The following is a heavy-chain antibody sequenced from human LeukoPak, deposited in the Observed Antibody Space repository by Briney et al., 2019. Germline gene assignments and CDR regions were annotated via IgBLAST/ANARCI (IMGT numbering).Heavy chain of an antibody. D-gene: IGHD2-8*02. J-gene: IGHJ4*02. Sequence: GGSLRLSCAASGFTFSSYGMNWVRQAPGKGLEWVSSITSTCVIFFPHAVKARFPIPRDNANNSLYLQMNSLRAEDTAVYYCTRDRGFCTGATCHPNDYWGQGTLVTVSS. V-gene: IGHV3-21*01. CDR3: TRDRGFCTGATCHPNDY. CDR2: ITSTCVI. CDR1: GFTFSSYG.